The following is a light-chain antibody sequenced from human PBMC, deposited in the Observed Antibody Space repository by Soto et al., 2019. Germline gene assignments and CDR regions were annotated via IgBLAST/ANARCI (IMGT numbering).Light chain of an antibody. CDR3: MQCLQSPPT. CDR2: WGS. Sequence: DIVMTQSPLSLPVTPGEPASISCRSSQSLLHSNGYNYLDWYLQKPGQSPQLLIYWGSNRASGVPDRFSGCGSGTYFTLKINRVEAEDVGVYFCMQCLQSPPTFGQGTKVEIK. V-gene: IGKV2-28*01. CDR1: QSLLHSNGYNY. J-gene: IGKJ1*01.